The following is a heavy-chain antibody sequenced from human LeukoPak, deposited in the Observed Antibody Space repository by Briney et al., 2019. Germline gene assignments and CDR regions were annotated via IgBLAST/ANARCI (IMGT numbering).Heavy chain of an antibody. CDR1: GDSISSYY. D-gene: IGHD2-2*01. V-gene: IGHV4-59*01. Sequence: SETLSLTCTVSGDSISSYYWNWIRQPPGKGLEWIGFGHYSGNTNYNPSLKSRVTFSVDTSKSQFSLKLSSVTAADTAVYYCARDLVVPALNQYYYYYYMDVWGKGTTVTVSS. J-gene: IGHJ6*03. CDR3: ARDLVVPALNQYYYYYYMDV. CDR2: GHYSGNT.